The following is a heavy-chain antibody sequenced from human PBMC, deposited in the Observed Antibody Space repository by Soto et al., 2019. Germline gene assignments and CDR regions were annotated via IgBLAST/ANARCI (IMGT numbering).Heavy chain of an antibody. D-gene: IGHD2-8*01. Sequence: ASVKVSCKASGRTFSSYAISWVRQAPGQRPEWMGWITGGRGNTKYSQKFQGRVTITRDTSASTAYMELTGLTSADTAVYFCASERPMYPWGQGTLVTVSS. V-gene: IGHV1-3*01. CDR2: ITGGRGNT. CDR1: GRTFSSYA. CDR3: ASERPMYP. J-gene: IGHJ5*02.